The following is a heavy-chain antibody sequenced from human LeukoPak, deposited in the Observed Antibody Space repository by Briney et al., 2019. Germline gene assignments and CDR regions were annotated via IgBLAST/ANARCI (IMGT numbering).Heavy chain of an antibody. CDR3: ARDLDWVFDL. D-gene: IGHD3-9*01. Sequence: ASVKVSCKASGYTFTRWNFSWVRQAPGQGLEWMGWISTYNGDTKCAQKFQGRVTMTTDTSTSTTYMELRSLTSDDTAVYYCARDLDWVFDLWGRGTLVTVSS. CDR2: ISTYNGDT. J-gene: IGHJ2*01. V-gene: IGHV1-18*01. CDR1: GYTFTRWN.